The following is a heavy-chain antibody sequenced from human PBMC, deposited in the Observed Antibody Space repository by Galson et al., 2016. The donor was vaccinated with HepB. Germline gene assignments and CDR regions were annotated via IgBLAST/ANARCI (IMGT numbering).Heavy chain of an antibody. CDR2: IYSGGGT. Sequence: SLRLSCAASGFIVSNDYMNWVRQAPGKGLEWVSLIYSGGGTHYVDSVKGRFTISRDNAKNSLYLQMNSLRAEDTAVYYCAMGNSGWPDYWGQGTLVTVSS. CDR1: GFIVSNDY. V-gene: IGHV3-53*01. J-gene: IGHJ4*02. D-gene: IGHD6-19*01. CDR3: AMGNSGWPDY.